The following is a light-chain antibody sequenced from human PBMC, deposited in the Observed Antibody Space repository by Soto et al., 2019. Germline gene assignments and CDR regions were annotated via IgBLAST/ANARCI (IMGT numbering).Light chain of an antibody. CDR3: QHYKTYSRT. CDR2: KGS. Sequence: DIQMTQSPSTLSASVGDRVTITCRASQSISPWLAWYQQKPGKAPKLLIYKGSSLGSGVPSRFSGSGSGTEFTLNISSLQPDDLATYYWQHYKTYSRTFGQGPKVEIK. J-gene: IGKJ1*01. V-gene: IGKV1-5*03. CDR1: QSISPW.